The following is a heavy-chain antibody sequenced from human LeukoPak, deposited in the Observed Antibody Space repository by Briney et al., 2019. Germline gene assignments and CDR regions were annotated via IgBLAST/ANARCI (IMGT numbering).Heavy chain of an antibody. Sequence: PGRSLRLSCAASGFTFDDFAMHWVRHAPGKGLEWVSGITWNSGSIGYADSVKGRFTISRDNAKNSLYLQLDSLRAEDTALYYCAKDMSATYYYYGMDVWGQGTTVTVSS. V-gene: IGHV3-9*01. D-gene: IGHD3-3*01. CDR1: GFTFDDFA. J-gene: IGHJ6*02. CDR2: ITWNSGSI. CDR3: AKDMSATYYYYGMDV.